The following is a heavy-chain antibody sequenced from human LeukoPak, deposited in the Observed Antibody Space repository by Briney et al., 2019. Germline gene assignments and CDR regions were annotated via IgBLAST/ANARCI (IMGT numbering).Heavy chain of an antibody. CDR2: MNPNSGIT. Sequence: ASVKVSCKASVYTFTSYDINWVRQATGQGLEWMGWMNPNSGITGYAQKFQGRVTMTRNTSISTAYMELSSLRSEDTAVYYCVTANYYYGMDVWGQGTTVTVSS. CDR3: VTANYYYGMDV. V-gene: IGHV1-8*01. J-gene: IGHJ6*02. CDR1: VYTFTSYD. D-gene: IGHD1-14*01.